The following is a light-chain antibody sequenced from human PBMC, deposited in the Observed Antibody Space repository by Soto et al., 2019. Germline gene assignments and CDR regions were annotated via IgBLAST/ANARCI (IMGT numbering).Light chain of an antibody. V-gene: IGKV1-5*03. CDR1: QTISSW. J-gene: IGKJ1*01. CDR3: QRYATYSPT. CDR2: EAS. Sequence: DIQMTQSPSTLSASVGDRVTITCRASQTISSWLXXYXXKXGXXXHXXXYEASRLQSGVPSSFSGSGYGTEFTLTISSLQPDDFATYYCQRYATYSPTSGQGNKVDI.